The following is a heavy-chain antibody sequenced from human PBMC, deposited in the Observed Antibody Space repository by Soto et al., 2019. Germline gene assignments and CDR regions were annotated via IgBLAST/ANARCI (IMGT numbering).Heavy chain of an antibody. CDR2: IKQDGSEK. CDR1: GFTFSSYW. V-gene: IGHV3-7*01. Sequence: PGGSLRLSCAASGFTFSSYWMSWVRQAPGKGLEWVANIKQDGSEKYYVDSVKGRFTISRDNAKNSLYLQMNSLRAEDTAVYYCARDVASPYYYGMDVWGQGTTVTVSS. J-gene: IGHJ6*02. CDR3: ARDVASPYYYGMDV.